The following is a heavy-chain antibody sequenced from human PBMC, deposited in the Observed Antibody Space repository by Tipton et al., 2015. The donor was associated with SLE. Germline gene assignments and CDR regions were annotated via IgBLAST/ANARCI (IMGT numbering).Heavy chain of an antibody. D-gene: IGHD3-10*01. J-gene: IGHJ4*02. CDR3: ARAGEGVFDY. V-gene: IGHV4-4*08. CDR2: IYTSGST. CDR1: GFTFSSYA. Sequence: LRLSCAASGFTFSSYAMSWVRQAPGKGLEWIGRIYTSGSTNYNPSLKSRVTISVDTSKNQFSLKLSSVTAADTAVYYCARAGEGVFDYWGQGTLVTVSS.